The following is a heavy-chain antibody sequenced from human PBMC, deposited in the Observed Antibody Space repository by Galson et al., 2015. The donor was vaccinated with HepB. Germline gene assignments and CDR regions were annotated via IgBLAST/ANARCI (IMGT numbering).Heavy chain of an antibody. CDR1: ELAFSNYV. V-gene: IGHV3-23*01. CDR2: ITGGSDIRP. J-gene: IGHJ4*02. CDR3: ANYVSGTNYKGFDY. D-gene: IGHD3-10*01. Sequence: SLRLSCAASELAFSNYVMNWVRQAPGKGLEWVACITGGSDIRPYYTDSVKGRFTISRDNSKSTLYLQMDSLRVEDTALYYCANYVSGTNYKGFDYWGQGTLVTVSS.